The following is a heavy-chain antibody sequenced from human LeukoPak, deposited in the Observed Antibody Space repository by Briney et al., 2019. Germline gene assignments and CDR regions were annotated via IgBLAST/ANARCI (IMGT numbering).Heavy chain of an antibody. J-gene: IGHJ5*02. V-gene: IGHV4-31*03. CDR2: IYYSGST. D-gene: IGHD2-15*01. CDR3: ARRGSRKFNWFDP. Sequence: PSQTLSPTCTVSGGSISSGGYYWSWIRQHPGKGLEWIGYIYYSGSTYYNPSLKSRVTISVDTSKNQFSLKLSSVTAADTAVYYCARRGSRKFNWFDPWGQGTLVTVSS. CDR1: GGSISSGGYY.